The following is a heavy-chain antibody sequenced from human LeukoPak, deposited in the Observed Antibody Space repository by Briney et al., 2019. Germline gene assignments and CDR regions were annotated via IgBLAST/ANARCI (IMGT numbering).Heavy chain of an antibody. D-gene: IGHD3-10*01. V-gene: IGHV1-18*01. CDR3: ARVAIGGPNPRYGSGSYSVPSDPRAGPPRFDY. J-gene: IGHJ4*02. CDR1: VYTFTSYG. Sequence: ASVKVSCKASVYTFTSYGISWVRQAPGQGLEWMGWISAYNGNTNYAQKLQGRVTMTTDTSTSTAYMELRSLRSDDTAVYYCARVAIGGPNPRYGSGSYSVPSDPRAGPPRFDYWGQGTLVTVSS. CDR2: ISAYNGNT.